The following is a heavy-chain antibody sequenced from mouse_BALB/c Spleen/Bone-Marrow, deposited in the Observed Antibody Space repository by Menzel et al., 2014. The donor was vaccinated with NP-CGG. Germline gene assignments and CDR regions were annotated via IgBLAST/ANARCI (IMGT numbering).Heavy chain of an antibody. CDR1: GFSLTSSG. CDR3: ARGGEFITSAFDY. J-gene: IGHJ2*01. V-gene: IGHV2-9*02. Sequence: VMLVESGPGLVAPSQSLSITCTVSGFSLTSSGVHWVRQPPGKGLEWLGVIWAGGSTNYNSALMSRLSTSKDNSKSQVFLKMNSLQTDDTAMYHCARGGEFITSAFDYWGQGTTLTVSS. D-gene: IGHD1-2*01. CDR2: IWAGGST.